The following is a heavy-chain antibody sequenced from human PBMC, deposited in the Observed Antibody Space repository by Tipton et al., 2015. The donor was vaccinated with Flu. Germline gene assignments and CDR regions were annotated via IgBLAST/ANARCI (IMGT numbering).Heavy chain of an antibody. CDR3: AREGGGGFGVGKGY. CDR2: IYYSGST. V-gene: IGHV4-39*02. Sequence: TLSLTCTVSGGSISSSSYYWGWIRQPPGKGLERIGSIYYSGSTYYNPSLKGRVTISVDTSKNQFSLKLSSVTAADTAVYYCAREGGGGFGVGKGYWGQGTLVTVSS. J-gene: IGHJ4*02. CDR1: GGSISSSSYY. D-gene: IGHD3-3*01.